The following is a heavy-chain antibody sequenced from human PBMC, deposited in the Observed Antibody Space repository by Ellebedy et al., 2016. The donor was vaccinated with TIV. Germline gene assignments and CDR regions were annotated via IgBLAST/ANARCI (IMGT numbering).Heavy chain of an antibody. D-gene: IGHD3-10*01. CDR1: GYSFTSYW. CDR2: IYPGDSDT. V-gene: IGHV5-51*01. J-gene: IGHJ5*02. CDR3: ARPGGYYGSGSPNWFDP. Sequence: KVSXXGSGYSFTSYWIGWVRQMPGKGLEWMGIIYPGDSDTRYSPSFQGQVTISADKSISTAYLQWSSLKASDTAMYYCARPGGYYGSGSPNWFDPWGQGTLVTVSS.